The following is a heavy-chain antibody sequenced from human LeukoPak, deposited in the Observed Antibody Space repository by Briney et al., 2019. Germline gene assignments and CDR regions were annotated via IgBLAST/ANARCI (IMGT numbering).Heavy chain of an antibody. Sequence: PSETLSLTCTVSGGSISSYYWSWIRQPPGKGLEWIWYIYYSGSTNYNPSLKSRVTISVDTSKNQFSLKLSSVTAADTAVYYCAVDNHSTGYYFSMDVWGKGTTVTVSS. J-gene: IGHJ6*03. CDR1: GGSISSYY. V-gene: IGHV4-59*08. CDR2: IYYSGST. CDR3: AVDNHSTGYYFSMDV. D-gene: IGHD3-22*01.